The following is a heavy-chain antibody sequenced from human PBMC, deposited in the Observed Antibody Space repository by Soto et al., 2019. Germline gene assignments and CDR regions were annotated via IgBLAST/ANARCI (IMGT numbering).Heavy chain of an antibody. CDR1: GFTFSSDG. Sequence: PGGSLRLSCAASGFTFSSDGMHWVRQAPGKGLEWVAVISYDGSNKYYADSVKGRFTISRDNSENTLYLQMNSLRAEDTAVYYCAKDLDYHDSPNWFDPWGQGT. D-gene: IGHD3-22*01. V-gene: IGHV3-30*18. J-gene: IGHJ5*02. CDR3: AKDLDYHDSPNWFDP. CDR2: ISYDGSNK.